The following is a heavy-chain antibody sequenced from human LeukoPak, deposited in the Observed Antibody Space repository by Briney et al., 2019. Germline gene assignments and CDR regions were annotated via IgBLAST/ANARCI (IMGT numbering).Heavy chain of an antibody. D-gene: IGHD5-18*01. J-gene: IGHJ4*02. CDR2: IYHTGNA. CDR1: GGSLSTAY. V-gene: IGHV4-59*01. CDR3: ARDGYSYTDV. Sequence: HSETLSLTCTVSGGSLSTAYWSWIRQPPGKGLEWIAYIYHTGNAKYNPSLKSRVTMSVDTSKNQFSLRLSSVTTADTAVYYCARDGYSYTDVWGQGILVTVSS.